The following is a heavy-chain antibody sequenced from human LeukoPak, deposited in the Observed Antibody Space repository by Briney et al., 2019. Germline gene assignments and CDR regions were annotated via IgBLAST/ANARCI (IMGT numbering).Heavy chain of an antibody. CDR1: GFTFSSYA. Sequence: SGGSLRLSCAASGFTFSSYAMSWVRQAPGKGLEWVSAISGSGGSTYYADSVKGRFTISRDNSKNTLYLQMNSLRAEDTAVYYCAKAGTAMVHIDYWGQGTLVTVSS. V-gene: IGHV3-23*01. J-gene: IGHJ4*02. CDR2: ISGSGGST. CDR3: AKAGTAMVHIDY. D-gene: IGHD5-18*01.